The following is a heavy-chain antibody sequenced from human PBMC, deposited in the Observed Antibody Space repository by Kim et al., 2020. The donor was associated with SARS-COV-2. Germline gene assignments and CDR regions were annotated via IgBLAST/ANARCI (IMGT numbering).Heavy chain of an antibody. J-gene: IGHJ4*02. D-gene: IGHD2-21*02. CDR1: GYSFSNHW. CDR3: ARAGAMVLTPLVH. Sequence: GESLKISCKGSGYSFSNHWIAWVRQMPGKGLEWMGIIYPDDSDTRYSPSFQGQVTISVDKSTSTAFLQWNSLKASDTAMYYCARAGAMVLTPLVHWGQGTLVTVSS. CDR2: IYPDDSDT. V-gene: IGHV5-51*01.